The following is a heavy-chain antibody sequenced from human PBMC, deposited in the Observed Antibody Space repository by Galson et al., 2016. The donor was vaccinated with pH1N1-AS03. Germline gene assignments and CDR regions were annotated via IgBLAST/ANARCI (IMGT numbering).Heavy chain of an antibody. Sequence: QSGAEVKKPGESLKISCKGSGYSFSYYWIGWVRQMPGKVLEWMGIIYPSDSPSKYSPSFPGQVTISADKSISTAYLRWSSLQASDTAIYFCARGSGAMIEGVLLDYYYGMDVWGQGTTVTVSS. CDR3: ARGSGAMIEGVLLDYYYGMDV. D-gene: IGHD3-10*01. CDR1: GYSFSYYW. CDR2: IYPSDSPS. V-gene: IGHV5-51*01. J-gene: IGHJ6*02.